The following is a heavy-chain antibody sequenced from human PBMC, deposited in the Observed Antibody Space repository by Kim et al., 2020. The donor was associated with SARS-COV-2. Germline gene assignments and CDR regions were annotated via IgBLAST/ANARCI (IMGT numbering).Heavy chain of an antibody. Sequence: AQKFQGRVTMTRNTSISTAYMELSSLRYEDTAVYYCARGPGWLQPGEDYWGQGTLVTVSS. CDR3: ARGPGWLQPGEDY. J-gene: IGHJ4*02. D-gene: IGHD5-12*01. V-gene: IGHV1-8*01.